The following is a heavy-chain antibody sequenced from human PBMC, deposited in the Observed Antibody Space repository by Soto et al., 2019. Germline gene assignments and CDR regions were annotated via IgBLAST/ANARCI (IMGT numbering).Heavy chain of an antibody. J-gene: IGHJ6*03. CDR3: ARGPEVKYVFWSGYPPPKYYYMDV. Sequence: SETLSLTCAVYGGSFSGYYWNWIRQPPGKGLEWIGKINHSGSTNYNPSLKSRVTMSVDASKNQFSLKLSSLTAADTAIYYCARGPEVKYVFWSGYPPPKYYYMDVWGKGTTVTVSS. CDR2: INHSGST. V-gene: IGHV4-34*01. D-gene: IGHD3-3*01. CDR1: GGSFSGYY.